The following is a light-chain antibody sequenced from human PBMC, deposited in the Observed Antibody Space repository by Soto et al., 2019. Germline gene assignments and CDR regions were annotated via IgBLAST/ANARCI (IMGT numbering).Light chain of an antibody. CDR2: DAS. J-gene: IGKJ4*01. Sequence: EIVLTQSPATLSLSPGERATLSCRASQSISGYLAWYQQKPGQAPRLLIYDASNRATGIPARFSGSGSGTDLPLPTSRLEPEDFAVYYCQQRSDWPPTFGGGTKVEI. CDR1: QSISGY. CDR3: QQRSDWPPT. V-gene: IGKV3-11*01.